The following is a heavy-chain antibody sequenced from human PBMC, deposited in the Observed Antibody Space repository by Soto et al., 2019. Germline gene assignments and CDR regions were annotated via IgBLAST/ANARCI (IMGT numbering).Heavy chain of an antibody. V-gene: IGHV1-69*13. CDR1: GYTFTSYG. CDR3: ARGLKVYSALLHYYYAMDV. D-gene: IGHD2-15*01. Sequence: GASVKVSCKASGYTFTSYGISWVRQAPGQGLEWMGGFIPFIGKPNYAQEFQGGVTIIADESTSTVYMEMSSLTSGDSAVYYCARGLKVYSALLHYYYAMDVWGQGTTVNVSS. CDR2: FIPFIGKP. J-gene: IGHJ6*02.